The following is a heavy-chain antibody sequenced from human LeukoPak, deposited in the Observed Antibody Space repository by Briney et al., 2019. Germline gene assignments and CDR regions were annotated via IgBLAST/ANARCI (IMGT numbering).Heavy chain of an antibody. CDR2: INGNGAST. CDR1: GFTFDTHA. Sequence: GGSLRLSCAASGFTFDTHAMSWVRQTPGKGLEWVSGINGNGASTYYSDSVKGRFTISRDNSKNTLYLQMSTLRAEDTAVYYCAKDQGYSYYYLDYWGQGTLVTVSS. V-gene: IGHV3-23*01. CDR3: AKDQGYSYYYLDY. J-gene: IGHJ4*02. D-gene: IGHD5-18*01.